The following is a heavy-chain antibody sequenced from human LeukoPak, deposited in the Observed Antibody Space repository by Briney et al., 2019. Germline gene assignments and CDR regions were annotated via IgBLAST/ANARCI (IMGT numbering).Heavy chain of an antibody. D-gene: IGHD6-6*01. CDR1: GFTFSSYA. Sequence: TGGSLRLSCAASGFTFSSYAMNWVRQPPGKGLEWVSSISSSGSHIYYADSVKGRFTISRDNAKNSLYLQMNSLRAEDTAVYYCASFSIASSSTWFDPWGQGTLVTVSS. CDR2: ISSSGSHI. CDR3: ASFSIASSSTWFDP. J-gene: IGHJ5*02. V-gene: IGHV3-21*01.